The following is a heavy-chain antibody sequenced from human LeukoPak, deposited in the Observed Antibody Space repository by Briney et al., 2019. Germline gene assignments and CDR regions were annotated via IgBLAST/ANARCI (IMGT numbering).Heavy chain of an antibody. CDR3: ARDQRSESHYTWGWFDP. CDR1: GFTFSSYS. V-gene: IGHV3-21*01. CDR2: ISSSSSYI. J-gene: IGHJ5*02. D-gene: IGHD1-26*01. Sequence: GGSLRLSCAASGFTFSSYSMNWVRQAPGKGLEWVSSISSSSSYIYYADSVKGRFTISRDNSKNTLYLQMNSLRPEDTAVYYCARDQRSESHYTWGWFDPWGQGTLVTVSS.